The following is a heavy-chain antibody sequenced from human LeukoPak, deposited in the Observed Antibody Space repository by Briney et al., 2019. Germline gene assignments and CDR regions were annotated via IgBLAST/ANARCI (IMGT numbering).Heavy chain of an antibody. CDR2: INPSGST. V-gene: IGHV4-61*02. CDR3: ARGGNSWTYYFDY. Sequence: SETLSLTCTVSGGSISSGDYYWSWIRQPAGKGLEWVGRINPSGSTNYNPSLKSRLTISVDTSKDQFSLKLSSVTAADTAVYYCARGGNSWTYYFDYWGQGSLVTVSS. CDR1: GGSISSGDYY. D-gene: IGHD6-13*01. J-gene: IGHJ4*02.